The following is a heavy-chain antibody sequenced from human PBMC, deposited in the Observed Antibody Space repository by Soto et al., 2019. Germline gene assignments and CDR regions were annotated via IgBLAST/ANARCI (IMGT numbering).Heavy chain of an antibody. CDR3: ARGLNVDYGDYDLVSNWFDP. CDR1: GGSISSGGYY. V-gene: IGHV4-31*03. J-gene: IGHJ5*02. D-gene: IGHD4-17*01. Sequence: SETLSLTCTVSGGSISSGGYYWSWIRQHPGKGLEWIGYIYYSGSTYYNPSLKSRVTISVDTSKNQFSLKLSSVTAADTAVYYCARGLNVDYGDYDLVSNWFDPWGQGILVTVSS. CDR2: IYYSGST.